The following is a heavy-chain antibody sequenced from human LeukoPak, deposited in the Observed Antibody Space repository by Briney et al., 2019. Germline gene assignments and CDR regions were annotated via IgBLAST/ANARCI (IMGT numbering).Heavy chain of an antibody. J-gene: IGHJ4*02. CDR3: ARADHSGSFHADY. CDR2: MNPNSGNT. Sequence: ASVKVSCKASGYTFTSYDINWVRQATGQGLEWMGWMNPNSGNTGFAQKFQGRVTMTRNTSISTAYMEPSSLRSEDTAVYYCARADHSGSFHADYWGQGTLVTVSS. V-gene: IGHV1-8*01. D-gene: IGHD1-26*01. CDR1: GYTFTSYD.